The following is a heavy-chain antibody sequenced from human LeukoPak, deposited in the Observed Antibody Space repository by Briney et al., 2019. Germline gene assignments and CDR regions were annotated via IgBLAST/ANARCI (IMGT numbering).Heavy chain of an antibody. D-gene: IGHD3-10*01. V-gene: IGHV1-8*01. CDR1: GYTFTSFD. J-gene: IGHJ4*02. CDR2: MNPNSANT. CDR3: ARGWFGEIPFLDF. Sequence: GASVKVSCKASGYTFTSFDINWVRQATGQGLEWMGWMNPNSANTGYAQKFQGRVTMTRDTSISTAYMELSSPRSEDTAVYYCARGWFGEIPFLDFWGQGTLVTVSS.